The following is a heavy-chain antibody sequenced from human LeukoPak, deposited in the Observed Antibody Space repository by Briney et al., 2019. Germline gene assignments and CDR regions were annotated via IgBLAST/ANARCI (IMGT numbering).Heavy chain of an antibody. J-gene: IGHJ4*02. CDR3: AKGMYGDYPHFDY. Sequence: GGPLRLSCAASGFTFSSYGMHWVRQAPGKGLEWVAVIWYDGSNKYYADSVKGRFTISRDNSKNTLYLQMNSLRAEDTAVYYCAKGMYGDYPHFDYWGQGTLVTVSS. V-gene: IGHV3-33*06. D-gene: IGHD4-17*01. CDR1: GFTFSSYG. CDR2: IWYDGSNK.